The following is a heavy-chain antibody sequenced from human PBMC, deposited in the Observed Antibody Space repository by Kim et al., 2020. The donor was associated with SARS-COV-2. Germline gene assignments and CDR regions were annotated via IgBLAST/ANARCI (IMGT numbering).Heavy chain of an antibody. Sequence: AAPVKDRVTISRDESKNTLYLQMSSLKTEDKAVYYCATDHRHYYDSSGYYYWGQGTLVTVSS. D-gene: IGHD3-22*01. J-gene: IGHJ4*02. V-gene: IGHV3-15*01. CDR3: ATDHRHYYDSSGYYY.